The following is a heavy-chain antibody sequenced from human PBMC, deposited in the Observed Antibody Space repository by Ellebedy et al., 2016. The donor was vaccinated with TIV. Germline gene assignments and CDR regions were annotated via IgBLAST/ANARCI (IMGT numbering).Heavy chain of an antibody. CDR3: ARDHTVTAIDY. Sequence: GESLKISCAASGFTFSNYGMHWVRQAPGKGLEWVAVIWYDGRNKYYADSVKGRFTISRDNSKNTLYLQMNSLRAEDTAVYSCARDHTVTAIDYWGQGTLVTVSS. CDR1: GFTFSNYG. D-gene: IGHD4-17*01. V-gene: IGHV3-33*01. CDR2: IWYDGRNK. J-gene: IGHJ4*02.